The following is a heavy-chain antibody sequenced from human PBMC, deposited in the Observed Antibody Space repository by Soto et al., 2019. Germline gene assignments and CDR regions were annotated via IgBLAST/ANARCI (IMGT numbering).Heavy chain of an antibody. Sequence: QVQLVQSGAEVKKPGSSVKVSCKASGGTFSSYAISWVRQAPGQGLEWMGGRIPILGTANYAQKFQGRVTIRGYQSPRPAYRAPSTLRSEHTAFYYCAWGRWETTLVTCGQGTLVPVSS. CDR3: AWGRWETTLVT. CDR2: RIPILGTA. J-gene: IGHJ5*02. V-gene: IGHV1-69*12. CDR1: GGTFSSYA. D-gene: IGHD1-26*01.